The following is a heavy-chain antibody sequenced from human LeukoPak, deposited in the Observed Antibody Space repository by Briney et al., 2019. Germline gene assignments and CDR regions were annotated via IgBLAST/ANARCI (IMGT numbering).Heavy chain of an antibody. V-gene: IGHV1-58*01. CDR1: GFTFTSSA. Sequence: GASAKVSCKASGFTFTSSAVQWVRQARGQRLEWIGWIVVGSGNTNYAQKFQERVTITRDMSTSTAYMKLSSLRSEDTAVYYCAAVAYGSGSYYGSFDYWGQGTLVTVSS. D-gene: IGHD3-10*01. CDR3: AAVAYGSGSYYGSFDY. CDR2: IVVGSGNT. J-gene: IGHJ4*02.